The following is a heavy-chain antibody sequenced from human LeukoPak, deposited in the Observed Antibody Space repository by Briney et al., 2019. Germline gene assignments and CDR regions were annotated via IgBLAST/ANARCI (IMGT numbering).Heavy chain of an antibody. CDR3: AINSLQSYYYYYMDV. V-gene: IGHV3-23*01. Sequence: PGGSLRLSCAASGFSFSSYATSWVRQAPGKGLEWVSAIGGSGGSTYYADSVKGRFTISRDNSKNTLYLQMNSLRAEDTAVYYCAINSLQSYYYYYMDVWAKGPRSPSP. D-gene: IGHD4-11*01. CDR2: IGGSGGST. CDR1: GFSFSSYA. J-gene: IGHJ6*03.